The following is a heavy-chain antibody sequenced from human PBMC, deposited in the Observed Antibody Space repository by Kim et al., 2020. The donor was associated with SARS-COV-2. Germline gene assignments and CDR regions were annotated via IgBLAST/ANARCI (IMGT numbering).Heavy chain of an antibody. D-gene: IGHD1-1*01. Sequence: GGSLRLSCAASGFTFSSYGIHWVRQAPGKGLEWVAVIWYDGSNKYYADSVKGRFTISRDNSKNTLYLQMNSLRADDTAVYYCAKDLEPASYYHYGMDVWG. J-gene: IGHJ6*01. CDR3: AKDLEPASYYHYGMDV. CDR2: IWYDGSNK. V-gene: IGHV3-33*06. CDR1: GFTFSSYG.